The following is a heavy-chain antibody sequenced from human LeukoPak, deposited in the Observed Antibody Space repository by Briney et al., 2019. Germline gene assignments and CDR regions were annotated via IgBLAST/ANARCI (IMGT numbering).Heavy chain of an antibody. CDR1: GFTFSSYN. J-gene: IGHJ4*02. Sequence: SGGSLRLSCAASGFTFSSYNMNWVRQTPGKGLEWVSSITSSSMYIYYADSVKGRFTISRDNAKNSLSLQMNSLRAEDTAVYYCATDIVLMVYGKSYWGQGTLVTVSS. V-gene: IGHV3-21*01. CDR3: ATDIVLMVYGKSY. CDR2: ITSSSMYI. D-gene: IGHD2-8*01.